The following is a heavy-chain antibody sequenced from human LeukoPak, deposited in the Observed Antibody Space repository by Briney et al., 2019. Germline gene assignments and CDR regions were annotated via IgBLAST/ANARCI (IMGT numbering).Heavy chain of an antibody. D-gene: IGHD6-19*01. CDR2: ISSSSSYI. CDR1: GFSARGNY. Sequence: GGSLRLSCEGSGFSARGNYMSWVRQAPGKGLEWVSSISSSSSYIYYADSVKGRFTISRDNAKNSLYLQMNSLRAEDTAVYYCARDPYSSGWYSGWFDPWGQGTLVTVSS. V-gene: IGHV3-21*01. CDR3: ARDPYSSGWYSGWFDP. J-gene: IGHJ5*02.